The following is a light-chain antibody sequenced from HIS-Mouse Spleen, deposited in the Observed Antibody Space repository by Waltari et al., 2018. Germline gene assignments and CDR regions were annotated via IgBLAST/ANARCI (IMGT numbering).Light chain of an antibody. Sequence: NFMLTQPHSVSESPGKTVTISCTGSSGSIASNYVQWYQQPPGSAPTTVIYADNQRPSGVPDRFSGSIDSSANSASLTISGLKTEDEADYYCQSYDSSNWVFGGGTKLTVL. CDR2: ADN. CDR3: QSYDSSNWV. CDR1: SGSIASNY. J-gene: IGLJ3*02. V-gene: IGLV6-57*02.